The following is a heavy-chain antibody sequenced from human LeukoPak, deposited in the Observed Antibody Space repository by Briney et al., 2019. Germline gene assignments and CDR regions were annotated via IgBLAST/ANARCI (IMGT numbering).Heavy chain of an antibody. CDR3: ARDRGYVPDY. J-gene: IGHJ4*02. CDR1: GFTFSSYA. D-gene: IGHD5-12*01. Sequence: GRSLRLSCTASGFTFSSYAMHWVRQAPGKGLVWVSCITSDGSTTTYADSVKGRFTISRDNAKNTLYLQMNSLRAEDTAVYYCARDRGYVPDYWGQGTLVTVSS. V-gene: IGHV3-74*01. CDR2: ITSDGSTT.